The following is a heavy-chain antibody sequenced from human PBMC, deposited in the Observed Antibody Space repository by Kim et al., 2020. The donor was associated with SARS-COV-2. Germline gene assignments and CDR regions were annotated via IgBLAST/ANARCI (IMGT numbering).Heavy chain of an antibody. CDR1: GGSISSGGYY. D-gene: IGHD4-4*01. J-gene: IGHJ4*02. Sequence: SETLSLTCTVSGGSISSGGYYWSWIRQHPGKGLEWIGYIYYSGSTYYNPSLKSRVTISVDTSKNQFSLKLSSVTAADTAVYYCATSVPDYSNYGWGQGTLVTVSS. V-gene: IGHV4-31*03. CDR3: ATSVPDYSNYG. CDR2: IYYSGST.